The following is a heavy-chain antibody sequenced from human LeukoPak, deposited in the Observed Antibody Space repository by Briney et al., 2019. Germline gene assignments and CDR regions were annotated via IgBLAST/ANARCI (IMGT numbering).Heavy chain of an antibody. Sequence: SETLSLTCTVSGGSISSYYWSWIRQPPGKGLEWIGYIYYSGSTNYNPSLKSRVTISVDTSKNQFSLKLSSVTAADTAVYYCVRSPLYDSSGYPNSVNWFDPWGQGTLVTVSS. V-gene: IGHV4-59*01. CDR3: VRSPLYDSSGYPNSVNWFDP. CDR2: IYYSGST. J-gene: IGHJ5*02. D-gene: IGHD3-22*01. CDR1: GGSISSYY.